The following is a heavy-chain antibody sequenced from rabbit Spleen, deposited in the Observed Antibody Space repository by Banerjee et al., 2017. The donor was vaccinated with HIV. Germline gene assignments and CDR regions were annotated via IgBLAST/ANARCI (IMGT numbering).Heavy chain of an antibody. D-gene: IGHD6-1*01. Sequence: QSLEESGGDLVKPGGTLTLTCTASGFSFSADYYVCWVRQAPGKGLECIACIYGGVIGSTYYATWAKGRFTISKTSSTTVTLQMTRLTAADTATYFCARLMTYGYAGFGYATLDWLDLWARAPWSPS. CDR3: ARLMTYGYAGFGYATLDWLDL. CDR1: GFSFSADYY. J-gene: IGHJ5*01. V-gene: IGHV1S40*01. CDR2: IYGGVIGST.